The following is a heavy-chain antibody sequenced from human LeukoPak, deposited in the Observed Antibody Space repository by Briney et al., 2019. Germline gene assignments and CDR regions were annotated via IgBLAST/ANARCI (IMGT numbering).Heavy chain of an antibody. Sequence: SETLSLTCTVSGGSISSSSYYWGWIRQPPGKGLEWIGSTYYSASTYYNPSLKSRVTISVDTSKNQFSLKLTSVTAADTAVYYCATTKVVTHADAFDIWGQGTMVTVSS. J-gene: IGHJ3*02. CDR2: TYYSAST. D-gene: IGHD4-23*01. CDR3: ATTKVVTHADAFDI. V-gene: IGHV4-39*01. CDR1: GGSISSSSYY.